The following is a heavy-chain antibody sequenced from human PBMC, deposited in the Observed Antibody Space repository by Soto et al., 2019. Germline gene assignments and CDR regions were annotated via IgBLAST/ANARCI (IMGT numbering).Heavy chain of an antibody. Sequence: ASVKVSCKASGYTFTSYGISWVRQAPGQGLEWMGWISACNGNTNYAQKLQGGVTMTTDTSTSTAYMELRSLRSDDTAVYYCAREVWSGSYYYFDYWGQGTLVTVSS. CDR1: GYTFTSYG. D-gene: IGHD1-26*01. V-gene: IGHV1-18*01. CDR3: AREVWSGSYYYFDY. CDR2: ISACNGNT. J-gene: IGHJ4*02.